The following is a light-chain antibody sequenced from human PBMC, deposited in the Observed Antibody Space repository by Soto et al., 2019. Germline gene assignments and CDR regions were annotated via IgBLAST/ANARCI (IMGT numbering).Light chain of an antibody. CDR2: DVS. V-gene: IGLV2-11*01. Sequence: QSALTQPRSVSGSPGQSVTISCTGTSSDVGGYNYVSWYQQHPGKAPKLMIYDVSKRPSGVPDRFSGSKSGNTASLTISGLQAEDEADYYCCSYAGSDYVFGTGPKLTVL. CDR1: SSDVGGYNY. J-gene: IGLJ1*01. CDR3: CSYAGSDYV.